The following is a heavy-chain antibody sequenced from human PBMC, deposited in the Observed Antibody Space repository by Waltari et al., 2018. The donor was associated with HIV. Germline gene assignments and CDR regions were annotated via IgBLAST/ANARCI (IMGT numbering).Heavy chain of an antibody. CDR1: GFTFISYA. J-gene: IGHJ4*02. CDR3: AKDNRDPLGTLWY. D-gene: IGHD2-21*01. V-gene: IGHV3-23*01. Sequence: EVQLLESGGGLVQPGGSLRLSCAASGFTFISYAMSWVRQAPGKGLEWVSFISGSGGSTYYADSVKGRFTISRDNSKNTLYLQMNSLRAEDTAVYYCAKDNRDPLGTLWYWGQGTLVTVSS. CDR2: ISGSGGST.